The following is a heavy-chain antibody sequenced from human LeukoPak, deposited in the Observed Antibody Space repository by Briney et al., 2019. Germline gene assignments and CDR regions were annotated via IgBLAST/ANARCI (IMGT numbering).Heavy chain of an antibody. J-gene: IGHJ4*02. Sequence: SETVSLTCTVSGGSISSGGYYWSWIRQHPGKGLECIGYIYCSGSTYYNPSLKSRVTISVDTSKNQFSLKLSPVTAADTAVYYCARGLDDYIWGSYRYSFRFDYWGQGTLVTVSS. CDR2: IYCSGST. CDR3: ARGLDDYIWGSYRYSFRFDY. D-gene: IGHD3-16*02. V-gene: IGHV4-31*03. CDR1: GGSISSGGYY.